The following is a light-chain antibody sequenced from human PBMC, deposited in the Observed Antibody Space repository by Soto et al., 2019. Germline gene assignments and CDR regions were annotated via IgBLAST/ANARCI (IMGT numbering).Light chain of an antibody. V-gene: IGKV3-11*01. CDR3: QQRSNWPPST. CDR2: DAS. J-gene: IGKJ1*01. Sequence: EIVLTQSLATLSLSPGERATLSCRASQSVSSYLDLYQQKPVQAPRLLIYDASNRATGIPARFSGSGSGTDLTLTISSLEPEDFAVYYCQQRSNWPPSTLGQGTXVDIK. CDR1: QSVSSY.